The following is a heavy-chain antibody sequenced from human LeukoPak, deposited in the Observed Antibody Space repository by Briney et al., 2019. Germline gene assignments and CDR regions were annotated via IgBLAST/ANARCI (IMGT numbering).Heavy chain of an antibody. V-gene: IGHV3-9*01. Sequence: GGSLRLSCVASGFTFDDYAMHWVRQAPGKGLEWVSGISWNSGNIGYGDSVKGRFTISRDNAKNSLYLQMNSLRAEDTAVYYCARDRPSTMVRGVIIPNWFDPWGQGTLVTVSS. D-gene: IGHD3-10*01. J-gene: IGHJ5*02. CDR2: ISWNSGNI. CDR1: GFTFDDYA. CDR3: ARDRPSTMVRGVIIPNWFDP.